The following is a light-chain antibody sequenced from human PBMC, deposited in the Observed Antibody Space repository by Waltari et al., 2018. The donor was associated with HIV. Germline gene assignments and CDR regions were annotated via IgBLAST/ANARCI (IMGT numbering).Light chain of an antibody. CDR1: QSVGRY. CDR2: DAS. V-gene: IGKV3-11*01. J-gene: IGKJ2*03. Sequence: EIVLTQSPATLSLSPGERATLSCRASQSVGRYLVWYQQKPGQAPRLLIYDASNRATGIPVRFSGSGSGTDFTLTISSLEPEDFALYYCQQRTNWPPYSFGQGTKLEIK. CDR3: QQRTNWPPYS.